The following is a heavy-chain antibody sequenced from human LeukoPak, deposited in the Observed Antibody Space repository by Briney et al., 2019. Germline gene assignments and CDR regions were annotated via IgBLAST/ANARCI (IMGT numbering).Heavy chain of an antibody. V-gene: IGHV3-74*01. CDR1: GFILSTYW. CDR2: INGDGKDT. Sequence: GGSLSLSCAASGFILSTYWMHWVRQVPGKGLLWVLRINGDGKDTPYADSVKGRFTISRDNAKNMLYLQMNSLRVEDTGVYYCARGSSSGWPDYFDHWGQGALVTVSS. D-gene: IGHD6-19*01. CDR3: ARGSSSGWPDYFDH. J-gene: IGHJ4*02.